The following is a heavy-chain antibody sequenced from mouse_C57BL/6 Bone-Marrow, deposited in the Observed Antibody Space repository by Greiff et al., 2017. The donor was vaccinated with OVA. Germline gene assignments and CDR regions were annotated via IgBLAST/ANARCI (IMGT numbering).Heavy chain of an antibody. D-gene: IGHD1-1*02. CDR3: AKKLRWDYYAMDY. CDR2: ISNGGGST. J-gene: IGHJ4*01. Sequence: EVKLVESGGGLVQPGGSLKLSCAASGFTFSDYYMYWVRQTPEKRLEWVAYISNGGGSTYYPDTVKGRFTISRDNAKNTLYLQMSRLKSEDTAMYYCAKKLRWDYYAMDYWGQGTSVTVSS. CDR1: GFTFSDYY. V-gene: IGHV5-12*01.